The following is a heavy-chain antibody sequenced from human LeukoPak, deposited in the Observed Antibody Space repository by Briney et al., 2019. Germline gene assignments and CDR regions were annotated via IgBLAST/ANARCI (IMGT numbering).Heavy chain of an antibody. CDR1: GFTFSTYA. D-gene: IGHD3-9*01. CDR3: ARWNWLPDY. J-gene: IGHJ4*02. CDR2: ISYDGSNK. Sequence: PGGSLRLSCAASGFTFSTYAIHWVRQAPGKGLEWVAVISYDGSNKYYADSVKGRFTISRDNSKNALYLQMNSLRVEDTAVYYCARWNWLPDYWGQGTLVTVSS. V-gene: IGHV3-30-3*01.